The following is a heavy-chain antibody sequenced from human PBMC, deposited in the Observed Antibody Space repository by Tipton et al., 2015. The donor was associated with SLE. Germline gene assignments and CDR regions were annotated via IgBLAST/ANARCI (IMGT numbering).Heavy chain of an antibody. CDR3: ARAPGYHDGHSYQYYFDY. CDR1: GGSFSNYY. J-gene: IGHJ4*02. CDR2: VFISGTT. D-gene: IGHD3-22*01. V-gene: IGHV4-59*01. Sequence: TLSLTCTVSGGSFSNYYWNWIRQTPGKGLEWIGYVFISGTTNYNPFLQSRVAISVDTSRNQFSLKLNSVTAADTAVYYCARAPGYHDGHSYQYYFDYWGQGSLVTVSS.